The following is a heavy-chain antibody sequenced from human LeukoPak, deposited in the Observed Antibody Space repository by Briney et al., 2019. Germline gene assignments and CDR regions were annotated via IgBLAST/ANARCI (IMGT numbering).Heavy chain of an antibody. CDR3: ARSVEGSFDY. CDR2: INSIRTV. V-gene: IGHV3-48*01. CDR1: GFTFSPYS. D-gene: IGHD6-19*01. J-gene: IGHJ4*02. Sequence: GGSLRLSCAASGFTFSPYSINWIRQAPGKGLEWISYINSIRTVYYADSVEGRFTISRDNAKNSVYLQLNSLRVEDTAVYYCARSVEGSFDYWGQGTLVTVSS.